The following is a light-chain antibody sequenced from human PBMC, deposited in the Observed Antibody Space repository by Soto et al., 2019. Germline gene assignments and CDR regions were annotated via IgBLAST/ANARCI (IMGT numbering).Light chain of an antibody. V-gene: IGKV3-11*01. CDR1: QSVDTY. Sequence: EVVLTQSPATLSLSPGERATLSCRASQSVDTYLAWYQQKPGQAPRLLIYDASNRATGIPARFSGSGSETDFTLTISSLEPEDFALYYCQQRSIWPRTFGQGTKVDIK. CDR2: DAS. CDR3: QQRSIWPRT. J-gene: IGKJ1*01.